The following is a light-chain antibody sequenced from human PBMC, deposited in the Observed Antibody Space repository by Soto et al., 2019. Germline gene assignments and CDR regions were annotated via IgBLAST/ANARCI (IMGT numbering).Light chain of an antibody. CDR3: QYYSGTNVV. CDR2: EDN. V-gene: IGLV6-57*04. J-gene: IGLJ2*01. CDR1: SGSIDSNS. Sequence: NFMLTQPHSVSESPGKTVTFSCTRSSGSIDSNSVQWYQQRPDSAPTIVISEDNQRASGVPDRFSGSIDTSSNSASLTSSGVKTEDEADYDCQYYSGTNVVFGGGTKLTVL.